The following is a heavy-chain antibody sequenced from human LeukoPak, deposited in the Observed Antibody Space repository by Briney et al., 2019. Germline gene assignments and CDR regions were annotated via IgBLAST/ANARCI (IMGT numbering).Heavy chain of an antibody. Sequence: PGGSLRLSCAASGFTFSSYWMSWVRQAPGKGLEWVANIKQDGSERYYVDSVKGRFTISRDNAKNSLYLQMNSLRAEDTALYHCARKYGDYFDYWGQGTLVTVSS. V-gene: IGHV3-7*03. CDR1: GFTFSSYW. CDR2: IKQDGSER. J-gene: IGHJ4*02. CDR3: ARKYGDYFDY. D-gene: IGHD4-17*01.